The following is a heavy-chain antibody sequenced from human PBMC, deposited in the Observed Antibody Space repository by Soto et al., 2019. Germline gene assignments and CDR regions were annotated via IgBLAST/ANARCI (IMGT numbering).Heavy chain of an antibody. CDR1: RGTFSSYS. Sequence: QVQLVQSGAEVKKPGSSVKVSCKASRGTFSSYSISWVLQSPGQGLECMVGVIPIFGTANYAQKFQGRVTITADKSTSTAYMELSSLRSEDTAVYYCARDQRVDFWSGYWGYYFDYWGQGTLVTVSS. CDR3: ARDQRVDFWSGYWGYYFDY. D-gene: IGHD3-3*01. CDR2: VIPIFGTA. V-gene: IGHV1-69*06. J-gene: IGHJ4*02.